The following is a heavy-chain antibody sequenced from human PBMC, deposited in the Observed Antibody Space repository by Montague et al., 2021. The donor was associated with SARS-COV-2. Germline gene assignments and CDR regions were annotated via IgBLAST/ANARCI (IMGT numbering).Heavy chain of an antibody. Sequence: SETLSLTCTVSGVSIINYYWSWIRQSPGKGLEWIGYIYFSGNTSYNPSLKSRATISRDTSKNQFSLKVRSVTAADTAVYYCARETMTADAFDIWGQGTMVTVSS. V-gene: IGHV4-59*01. CDR3: ARETMTADAFDI. CDR2: IYFSGNT. CDR1: GVSIINYY. D-gene: IGHD1-14*01. J-gene: IGHJ3*02.